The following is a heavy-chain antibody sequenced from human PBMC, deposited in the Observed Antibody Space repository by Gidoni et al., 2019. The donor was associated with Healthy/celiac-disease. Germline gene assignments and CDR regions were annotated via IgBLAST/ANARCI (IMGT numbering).Heavy chain of an antibody. Sequence: EVQLLESGGGLVQPGGSLSLSCAASGFTFSSYAMSWVRQAPGKGLEWVSAHSGSGGSTYYADSVKGRFTISRDNSKNTLYLQMNSLRAEDTAVYYCAKDPYSGYDLGAFDIWGQGTMVTVSS. CDR3: AKDPYSGYDLGAFDI. CDR2: HSGSGGST. V-gene: IGHV3-23*01. J-gene: IGHJ3*02. CDR1: GFTFSSYA. D-gene: IGHD5-12*01.